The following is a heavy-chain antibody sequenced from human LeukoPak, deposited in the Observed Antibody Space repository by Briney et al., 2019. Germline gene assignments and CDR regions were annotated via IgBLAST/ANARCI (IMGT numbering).Heavy chain of an antibody. CDR3: ARGYSGYDY. V-gene: IGHV4-61*02. J-gene: IGHJ4*02. CDR2: IYTSGST. D-gene: IGHD6-13*01. Sequence: SETLSLTCTVSGGPISSGSYYWSWIRQPAGKGLEWIGRIYTSGSTNYNPSLKSRVTISVDTSKNQFSLKLSSVTAADTAVYYCARGYSGYDYWGQGTLVTVSS. CDR1: GGPISSGSYY.